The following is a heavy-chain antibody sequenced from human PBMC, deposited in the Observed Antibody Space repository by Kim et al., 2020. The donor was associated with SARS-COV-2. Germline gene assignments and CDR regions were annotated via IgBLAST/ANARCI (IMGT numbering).Heavy chain of an antibody. D-gene: IGHD1-20*01. J-gene: IGHJ6*02. V-gene: IGHV3-33*01. CDR3: ASCLGIIGTTRHYYGMDV. CDR1: AFSFSKYD. CDR2: LWSDGNSA. Sequence: GGSLRLSCAASAFSFSKYDMHWVRQAPGKGLEWVATLWSDGNSAFYGDSVKGRFTIYRDNSQSTLYLEMTSLRVDDTAVYYCASCLGIIGTTRHYYGMDVCGQGTTVTVSS.